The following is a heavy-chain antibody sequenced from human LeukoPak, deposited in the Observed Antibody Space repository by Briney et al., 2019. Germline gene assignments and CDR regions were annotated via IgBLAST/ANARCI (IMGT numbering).Heavy chain of an antibody. CDR3: ARGPVTIFGVVIISGMDV. CDR1: GGSISTYY. J-gene: IGHJ6*02. D-gene: IGHD3-3*01. CDR2: INHSGST. V-gene: IGHV4-34*01. Sequence: SETLSLTCTVSGGSISTYYWSWIRQPPGKGLEWIGEINHSGSTNYNPSLKSRVTISVDTSKNQFSLKLSSVTAADTAVYYCARGPVTIFGVVIISGMDVWGQGTTVTVSS.